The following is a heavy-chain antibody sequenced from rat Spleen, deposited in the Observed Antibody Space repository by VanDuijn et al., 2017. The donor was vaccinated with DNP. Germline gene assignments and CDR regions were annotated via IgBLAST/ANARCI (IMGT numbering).Heavy chain of an antibody. D-gene: IGHD1-6*01. V-gene: IGHV3-3*01. J-gene: IGHJ3*01. CDR1: GYSITSNY. Sequence: EVQLQESGPGLVKPSQSLSLTCSVTGYSITSNYWGWTRKFPGNKLEWMGYINSAGSTNYNPSLKSRISITRDTSKNQFFLQMDSLRSEDTATYYCTTGYYGYWFTYWGQGTLVTVSS. CDR3: TTGYYGYWFTY. CDR2: INSAGST.